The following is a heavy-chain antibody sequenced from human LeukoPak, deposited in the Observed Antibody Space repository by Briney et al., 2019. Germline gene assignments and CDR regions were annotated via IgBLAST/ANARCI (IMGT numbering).Heavy chain of an antibody. D-gene: IGHD3-22*01. CDR3: ARHLFYDSGAYHTVASFDY. CDR1: GFTFTRYR. Sequence: GSLRLSCADPGFTFTRYRTHSVRQAPGKGLMWVSRISPDGSTTLLVDSVKGRFTMSRDNAKNTLYLQMNSLGAEDTAVYYCARHLFYDSGAYHTVASFDYWGQGTLVTVSS. J-gene: IGHJ4*02. V-gene: IGHV3-74*03. CDR2: ISPDGSTT.